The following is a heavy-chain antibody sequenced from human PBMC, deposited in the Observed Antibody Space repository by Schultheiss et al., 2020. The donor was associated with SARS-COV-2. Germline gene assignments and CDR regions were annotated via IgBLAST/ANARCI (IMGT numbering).Heavy chain of an antibody. CDR3: ARDPVRAVAGTFDY. CDR2: IYYSGST. V-gene: IGHV4-59*12. CDR1: GGSISSYY. J-gene: IGHJ4*02. Sequence: SETLSLTCTVSGGSISSYYWSWIRQPPGKGLEWIGYIYYSGSTYYNPSLKSRVTISVDTSKNQFSLKLSSVTAADTAVYYCARDPVRAVAGTFDYWGQGTLVTVSS. D-gene: IGHD6-19*01.